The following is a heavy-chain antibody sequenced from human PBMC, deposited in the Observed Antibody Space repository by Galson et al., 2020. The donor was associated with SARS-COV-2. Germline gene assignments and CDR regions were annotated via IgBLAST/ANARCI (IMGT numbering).Heavy chain of an antibody. CDR1: GFSFSSYG. CDR2: ISYDGSDK. D-gene: IGHD1-26*01. CDR3: VRGNAPMGYYSSY. J-gene: IGHJ4*02. Sequence: AGSLRLSCVVSGFSFSSYGMHWVRQAPGKGLQWVAIISYDGSDKFYADSVKSRFTISRDNSKNTLYLQMNNLRTEDTAVYYCVRGNAPMGYYSSYWGQGTLVSVSS. V-gene: IGHV3-30*03.